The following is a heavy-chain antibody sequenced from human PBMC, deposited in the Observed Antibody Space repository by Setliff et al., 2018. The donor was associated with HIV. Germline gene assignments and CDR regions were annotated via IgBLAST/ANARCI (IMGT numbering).Heavy chain of an antibody. CDR1: TGSISRYFYY. J-gene: IGHJ4*02. CDR2: ITHSGST. CDR3: ARGDSYYRLYHS. D-gene: IGHD2-21*02. Sequence: SETLSLTCTVSTGSISRYFYYWAWIRQPPGKGLEWVAEITHSGSTNYNPSLRGRVTMTLGTSKNHFSLNLRSVTAADTAVYYCARGDSYYRLYHSWGQGSLVTVSS. V-gene: IGHV4-39*02.